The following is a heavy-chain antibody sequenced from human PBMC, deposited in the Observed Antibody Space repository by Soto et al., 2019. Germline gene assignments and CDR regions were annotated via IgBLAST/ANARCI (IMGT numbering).Heavy chain of an antibody. V-gene: IGHV4-59*01. CDR2: IYYSGST. CDR1: GGSISSYY. J-gene: IGHJ4*02. Sequence: SETLSLTCTVSGGSISSYYWSWIRRPPGKGLEWIGHIYYSGSTNYNPSLKSRVTISVDTSKNQFSLKLSSVTAADTAVYYCARERGNYHFDYWGQGTLVTVSS. CDR3: ARERGNYHFDY. D-gene: IGHD1-7*01.